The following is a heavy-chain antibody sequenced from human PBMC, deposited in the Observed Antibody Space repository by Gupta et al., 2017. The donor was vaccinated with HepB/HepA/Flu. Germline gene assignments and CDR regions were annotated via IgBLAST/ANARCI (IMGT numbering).Heavy chain of an antibody. V-gene: IGHV4-59*08. CDR2: VYYSGNT. Sequence: QVQLQESGPGLVKPSETLSLTCTASGGSISSYYWSWIRQPPGKGLEYIGYVYYSGNTNYNPSLKSRVTISVDTSKNQLSLKLTSVTAADSATYYCAIQRGGYFDDWGQGTLVTFSS. J-gene: IGHJ4*02. CDR3: AIQRGGYFDD. D-gene: IGHD3-10*01. CDR1: GGSISSYY.